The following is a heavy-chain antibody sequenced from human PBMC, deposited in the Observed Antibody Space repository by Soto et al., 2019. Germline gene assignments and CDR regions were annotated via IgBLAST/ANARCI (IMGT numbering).Heavy chain of an antibody. CDR1: GFTFSSYG. CDR2: IWYDGSNK. V-gene: IGHV3-33*01. Sequence: QVQLVESGGGVVQPGRSLRLSCAASGFTFSSYGMHWVRQAPGKGLEWVAVIWYDGSNKYYADSVKGRFTISRDNSKNTLYLQMNSVRAEDTAVYYCARDASIAARPYYYGMDVWGQGTTVTVSS. CDR3: ARDASIAARPYYYGMDV. D-gene: IGHD6-6*01. J-gene: IGHJ6*02.